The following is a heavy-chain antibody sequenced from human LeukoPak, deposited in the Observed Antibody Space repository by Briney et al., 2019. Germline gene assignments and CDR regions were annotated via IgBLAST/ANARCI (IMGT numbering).Heavy chain of an antibody. D-gene: IGHD3-3*01. J-gene: IGHJ4*02. CDR1: GYTFSSYY. Sequence: GASVKVSCKASGYTFSSYYMHWVRQAPGQGLEWMGIINPSGDNRSYAQKFQGRVTMPRDMSTSTVYMEVSSLRSEDAAVYYCAGAVTNLGVAIPAHWGQGTLVTVSS. V-gene: IGHV1-46*01. CDR3: AGAVTNLGVAIPAH. CDR2: INPSGDNR.